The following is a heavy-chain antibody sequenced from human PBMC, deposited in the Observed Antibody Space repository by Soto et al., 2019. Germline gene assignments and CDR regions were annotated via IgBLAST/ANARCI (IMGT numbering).Heavy chain of an antibody. J-gene: IGHJ6*02. V-gene: IGHV3-7*03. CDR1: AFPFSSFW. CDR3: ARDLRYCSSSVCYTLADYYYYGMDV. D-gene: IGHD2-2*02. Sequence: HPWWGLGLSCASSAFPFSSFWMSWVRQAPGKAPEWVANIRQYGGEQFYADSVKGRFTISRDNFMKSLYLQMNSLRAEDTAVYYCARDLRYCSSSVCYTLADYYYYGMDVWGQGTTVTVSS. CDR2: IRQYGGEQ.